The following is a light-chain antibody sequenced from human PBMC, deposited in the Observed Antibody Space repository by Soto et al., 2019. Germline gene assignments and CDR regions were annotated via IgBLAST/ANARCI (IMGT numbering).Light chain of an antibody. Sequence: DIQMTQSASSVSASVGDRVTITCRASQGISSRLAWYQQKPGKAPKLLIYTASSLQSGVPSRFSGSGSGTDFTLTISSLHPEDFATYYCQQANSFPLTLGGGTKVDIK. CDR3: QQANSFPLT. CDR1: QGISSR. V-gene: IGKV1-12*01. J-gene: IGKJ4*01. CDR2: TAS.